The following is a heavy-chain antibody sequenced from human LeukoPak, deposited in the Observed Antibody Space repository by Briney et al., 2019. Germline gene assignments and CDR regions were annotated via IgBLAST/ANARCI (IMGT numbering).Heavy chain of an antibody. D-gene: IGHD3-16*02. CDR2: IIPIFGTA. V-gene: IGHV1-69*13. CDR1: GGTFSSYA. J-gene: IGHJ6*03. Sequence: SVRVSCKASGGTFSSYAISWVRQAPGQGLEWMGGIIPIFGTANYAQKFQGRVTITADESTSTAYMELSSLRSEDTAVYYCAFGGVIVPTYYYYMDVWGKGSTATVSS. CDR3: AFGGVIVPTYYYYMDV.